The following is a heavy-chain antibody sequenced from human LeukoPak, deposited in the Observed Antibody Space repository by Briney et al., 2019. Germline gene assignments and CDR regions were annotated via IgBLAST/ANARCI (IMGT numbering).Heavy chain of an antibody. CDR1: GFTFSSYA. CDR3: AKDQRYNWNLDY. D-gene: IGHD1-20*01. Sequence: GGSLRLSCAASGFTFSSYAMNWVRQAPGKGLEWVSGISGNGGSTYHADSVKGRFTISRDNSKNTLYLQMSSLRVEDTAVYYCAKDQRYNWNLDYWGQGTLVTVSS. J-gene: IGHJ4*02. V-gene: IGHV3-23*01. CDR2: ISGNGGST.